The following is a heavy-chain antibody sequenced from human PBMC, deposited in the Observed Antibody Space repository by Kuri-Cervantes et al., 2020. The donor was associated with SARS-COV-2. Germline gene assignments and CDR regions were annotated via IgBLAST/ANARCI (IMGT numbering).Heavy chain of an antibody. J-gene: IGHJ4*02. Sequence: ASVKVSCKASGYTFTSYDINWVRQATGQGLEWMGWMNPNSGNTGYAQKFQGRVTITRNTSISTAYMELSSLRSEDTAVCYCARATHYDSSGYYYSFDYWGQGTLVTVSS. CDR3: ARATHYDSSGYYYSFDY. V-gene: IGHV1-8*03. D-gene: IGHD3-22*01. CDR2: MNPNSGNT. CDR1: GYTFTSYD.